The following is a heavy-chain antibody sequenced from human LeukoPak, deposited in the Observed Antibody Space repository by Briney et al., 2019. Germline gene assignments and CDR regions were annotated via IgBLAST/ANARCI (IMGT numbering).Heavy chain of an antibody. CDR3: YGSGY. Sequence: SQTLSLTCTVSGGSISSGGYYWSWIRQPPGKGLEWIGYIYHSGSTYYNASLKSRVTISVDRSKNQFSLKLSSVTAADTAVYYCYGSGYWGQGTLVTVSS. D-gene: IGHD3-10*01. CDR2: IYHSGST. J-gene: IGHJ4*02. CDR1: GGSISSGGYY. V-gene: IGHV4-30-2*01.